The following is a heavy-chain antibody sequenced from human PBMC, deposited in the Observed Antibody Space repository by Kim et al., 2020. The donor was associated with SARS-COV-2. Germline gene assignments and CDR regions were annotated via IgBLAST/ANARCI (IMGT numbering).Heavy chain of an antibody. CDR2: ISWDGTRT. Sequence: GGSLRLSCAASGFTFDTSPMGWVRQAPGKGLEWVSRISWDGTRTYYADSVKGRVTMSSDKSKNTLYLHMNSLRVEDTAVYYCAKGVTNRGFDYWGQGTQV. CDR3: AKGVTNRGFDY. J-gene: IGHJ4*02. V-gene: IGHV3-23*01. CDR1: GFTFDTSP. D-gene: IGHD4-17*01.